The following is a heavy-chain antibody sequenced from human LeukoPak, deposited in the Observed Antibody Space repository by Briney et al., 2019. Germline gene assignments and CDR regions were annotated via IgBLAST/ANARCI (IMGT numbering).Heavy chain of an antibody. CDR1: GFTFSSYD. Sequence: GGSLRLSCAASGFTFSSYDMHWVRQATGKGLEWVSAIGTAGDTYYPGSVKGRFTISRDNAKNSLYLQMNSLRAEDTALYYCAKDTSQVTLDAFDIWGQGTMVTVSS. CDR2: IGTAGDT. J-gene: IGHJ3*02. CDR3: AKDTSQVTLDAFDI. D-gene: IGHD2-2*01. V-gene: IGHV3-13*01.